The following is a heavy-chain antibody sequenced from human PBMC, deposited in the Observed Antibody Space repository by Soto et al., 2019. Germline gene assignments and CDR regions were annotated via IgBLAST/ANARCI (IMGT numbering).Heavy chain of an antibody. CDR3: ARGLSSPSAAGV. CDR1: GGSVSSGGNY. J-gene: IGHJ4*02. D-gene: IGHD6-6*01. Sequence: SETLSLTCAVSGGSVSSGGNYWGWIRQSPGKGLEWIGSVHDTGTTHYNPSLTSRVTISVDTSKNQFSLNVNSVTAADTAVYYCARGLSSPSAAGVWGQGTLVTV. CDR2: VHDTGTT. V-gene: IGHV4-39*01.